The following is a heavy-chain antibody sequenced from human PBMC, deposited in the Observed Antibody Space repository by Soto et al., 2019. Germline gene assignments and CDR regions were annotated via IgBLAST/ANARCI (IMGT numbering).Heavy chain of an antibody. CDR1: GGSISSGGYY. J-gene: IGHJ4*01. V-gene: IGHV4-31*03. CDR2: IYYSGST. CDR3: ARGVSSGPAFAY. D-gene: IGHD3-22*01. Sequence: QVQLQESGPGLVKSSQTLSLTCTVSGGSISSGGYYWSWIRQHPGKGLEWIGYIYYSGSTYYNPSLMSRVTISVDTSKNQFSLKLSSVTAAHTAVYYCARGVSSGPAFAYWGHGTLLTVSS.